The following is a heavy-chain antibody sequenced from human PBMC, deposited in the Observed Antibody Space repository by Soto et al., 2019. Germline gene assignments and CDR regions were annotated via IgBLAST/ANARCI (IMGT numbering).Heavy chain of an antibody. J-gene: IGHJ4*02. V-gene: IGHV1-18*01. CDR2: ISAHTGNT. CDR3: ARGRYGDY. Sequence: QVHLVQSGAEVKKPGASVKVSCKASGYTFTSYGITWVRQAPGQGLEWMGWISAHTGNTDYAQKLQGRFIVTRDTSTSTAYMELRSLRSDDTAVYYCARGRYGDYWGQGALVTVSS. CDR1: GYTFTSYG. D-gene: IGHD1-1*01.